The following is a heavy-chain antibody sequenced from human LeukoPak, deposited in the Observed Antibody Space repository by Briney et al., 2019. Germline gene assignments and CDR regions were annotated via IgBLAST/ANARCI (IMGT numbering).Heavy chain of an antibody. CDR1: GVTLSRYA. CDR3: TAYDPSDYYAMVV. V-gene: IGHV3-49*04. Sequence: PGGSVRLPCAAAGVTLSRYAMSWVRQAPGKGLEWVGFIRSKAYGGTTEFAASVKGRFIISRDDSKSIAYLQTNSLTTEDTAVHYCTAYDPSDYYAMVVWGQGTTVTVS. D-gene: IGHD5-12*01. J-gene: IGHJ6*02. CDR2: IRSKAYGGTT.